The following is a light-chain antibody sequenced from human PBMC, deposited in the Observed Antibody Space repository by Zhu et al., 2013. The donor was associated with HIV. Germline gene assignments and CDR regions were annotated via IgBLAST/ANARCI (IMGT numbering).Light chain of an antibody. CDR2: DAS. Sequence: DIQMTQSPSSLSASVGDRVTITCQASQDISNYLNWYQQKPGKAPKLLIYDASNLETGVPSRFRGSGSGTEFTLTISSLHPDDFATYYCQQYNSYSPITFGQGTRLEIK. CDR3: QQYNSYSPIT. J-gene: IGKJ5*01. CDR1: QDISNY. V-gene: IGKV1-33*01.